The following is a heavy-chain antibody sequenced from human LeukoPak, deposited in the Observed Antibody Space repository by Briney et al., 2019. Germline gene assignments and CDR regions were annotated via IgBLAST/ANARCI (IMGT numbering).Heavy chain of an antibody. Sequence: AGRSLRLSCAASGFTFSAYFMHWVRQAPGKGLEWVADIANDGSHTFYIESVKGRFTISRDNSKNTLYLQMNSLGAEDTAIYFCARERQDTVLHSGAFDIWGQGTMVTVSS. V-gene: IGHV3-30*04. CDR1: GFTFSAYF. CDR3: ARERQDTVLHSGAFDI. CDR2: IANDGSHT. J-gene: IGHJ3*02. D-gene: IGHD2-21*01.